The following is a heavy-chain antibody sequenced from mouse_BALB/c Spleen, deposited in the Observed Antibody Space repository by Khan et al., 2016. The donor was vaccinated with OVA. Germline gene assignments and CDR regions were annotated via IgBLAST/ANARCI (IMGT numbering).Heavy chain of an antibody. D-gene: IGHD1-1*01. J-gene: IGHJ3*01. Sequence: QVQLQQSGAELAKPGASVKMSCKASGYTFTSYWMHWVKQRPGQGLEWIGYINPSTDYTEYNQKFKDKATLTANKSSSTAYMQLTSLTYEDSAVYYWTNHGSSSAWFTYGGQGTLVTVSA. V-gene: IGHV1-7*01. CDR2: INPSTDYT. CDR3: TNHGSSSAWFTY. CDR1: GYTFTSYW.